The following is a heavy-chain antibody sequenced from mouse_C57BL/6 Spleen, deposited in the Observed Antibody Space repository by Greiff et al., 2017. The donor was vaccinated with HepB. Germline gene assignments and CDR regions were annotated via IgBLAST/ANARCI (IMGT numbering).Heavy chain of an antibody. D-gene: IGHD4-1*01. CDR3: ASSNWDVGFAY. CDR2: INPYNGGT. Sequence: VQLKESGPVLVKPGASVKMSCKASGYTFTDYYMNWVKQSHGKSLEWIGVINPYNGGTSYNQKFKGKATLTVDKSSSTAYMELNSLTSEDSAVYYCASSNWDVGFAYWGQGTLVTVSA. CDR1: GYTFTDYY. V-gene: IGHV1-19*01. J-gene: IGHJ3*01.